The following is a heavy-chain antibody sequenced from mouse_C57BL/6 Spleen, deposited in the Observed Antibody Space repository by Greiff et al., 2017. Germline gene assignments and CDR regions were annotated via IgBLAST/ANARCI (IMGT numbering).Heavy chain of an antibody. CDR1: GYTFTNYW. D-gene: IGHD2-4*01. CDR2: IYPGGGYT. CDR3: ARLAYDYDYFDY. Sequence: VQLQESGAELVRPGTSVKMSCKASGYTFTNYWIGWAKQRPGHGLEWIGDIYPGGGYTNYNEKFKGKATLTADKSSSTAYMQFSSLTSEDSAIYYCARLAYDYDYFDYWGQGTTLTVSS. V-gene: IGHV1-63*01. J-gene: IGHJ2*01.